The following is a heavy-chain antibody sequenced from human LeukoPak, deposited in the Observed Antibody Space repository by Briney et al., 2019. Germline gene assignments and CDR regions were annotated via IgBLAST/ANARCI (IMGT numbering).Heavy chain of an antibody. CDR2: INTDGSST. V-gene: IGHV3-74*01. CDR1: GFTFSRYW. D-gene: IGHD1-20*01. CDR3: ARDPPFIIGTTFFDY. J-gene: IGHJ4*02. Sequence: PGGSLRLSCAASGFTFSRYWMNWVRQAPRKGLVRVSRINTDGSSTNYAVSVKGRFTISRDNAKNSLYLQMNSLRAEDTAVYYCARDPPFIIGTTFFDYCGQGTLVTVSS.